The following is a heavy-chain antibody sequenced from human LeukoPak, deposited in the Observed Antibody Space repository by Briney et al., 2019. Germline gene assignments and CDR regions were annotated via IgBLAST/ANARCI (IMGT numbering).Heavy chain of an antibody. J-gene: IGHJ5*02. CDR2: IGFGDDSA. CDR3: AKDPTSVGGRHDWLLDS. CDR1: GFTVSSNY. V-gene: IGHV3-23*01. D-gene: IGHD3-9*01. Sequence: GGSLRPSRAASGFTVSSNYMSWVRQAPGKGLEWVSTIGFGDDSAYYADSVKGRFTISRDNSKNTLYLQMNYLRAEDTAVYYCAKDPTSVGGRHDWLLDSWGQGTLVTVSS.